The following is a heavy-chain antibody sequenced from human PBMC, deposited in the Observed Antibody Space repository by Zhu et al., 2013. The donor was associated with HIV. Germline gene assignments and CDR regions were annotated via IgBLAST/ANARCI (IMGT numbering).Heavy chain of an antibody. D-gene: IGHD5-18*01. J-gene: IGHJ4*02. CDR2: INQSAIS. CDR3: ARGTMSGPVFVDTADFFDH. CDR1: GGSVSGYY. Sequence: QVQLQQWGAGLLKPSETPSLTCGVYGGSVSGYYWTWIRQTPGKGLEWMGEINQSAISTYTPSLKTRVTMSVDMSKNQFPLNLKSLIAADTAVYFCARGTMSGPVFVDTADFFDHWGQGTPVTVST. V-gene: IGHV4-34*01.